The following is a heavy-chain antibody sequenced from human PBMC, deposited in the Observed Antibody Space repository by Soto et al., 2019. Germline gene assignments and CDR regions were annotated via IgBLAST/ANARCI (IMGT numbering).Heavy chain of an antibody. J-gene: IGHJ4*02. CDR3: AHLHYWDAALGY. Sequence: QITLKESGPTLVKPTQTVALTCTFSGFSLTTSGVGVGWIRQPPGKALEGLAVIYWDDDKRYSPSLKSRLTITKETSKNQVVLTMSNMDPVDTATYYCAHLHYWDAALGYWGQGTLVTVSS. CDR2: IYWDDDK. D-gene: IGHD1-1*01. V-gene: IGHV2-5*02. CDR1: GFSLTTSGVG.